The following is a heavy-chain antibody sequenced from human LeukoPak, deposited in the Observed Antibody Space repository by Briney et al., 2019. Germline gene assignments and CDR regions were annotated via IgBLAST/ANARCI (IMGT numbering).Heavy chain of an antibody. J-gene: IGHJ6*01. CDR1: GFAFSNYA. CDR2: ISYDGANN. Sequence: GGSLRLSCAASGFAFSNYAMHWVRQAPGKGLEWVAFISYDGANNYYADSVKGRFTIPRDYSKNTLYLQMNSLRAEDTAVYYCARDDYGMDVWGQGTTVTVSS. V-gene: IGHV3-30-3*01. CDR3: ARDDYGMDV.